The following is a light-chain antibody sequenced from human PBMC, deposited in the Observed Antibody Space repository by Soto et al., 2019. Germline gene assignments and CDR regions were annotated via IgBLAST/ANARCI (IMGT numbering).Light chain of an antibody. V-gene: IGKV1-27*01. Sequence: DIQMTQSPSSLSASVGDRVTITCRASQGISNYLAWYQQKPGKVPTLLIYAASTSDSGVPSRFSGSGSGTAVTLTISSLQPEDVATYYCQKYNSAPRAFGEGTKVEIK. CDR1: QGISNY. J-gene: IGKJ1*01. CDR2: AAS. CDR3: QKYNSAPRA.